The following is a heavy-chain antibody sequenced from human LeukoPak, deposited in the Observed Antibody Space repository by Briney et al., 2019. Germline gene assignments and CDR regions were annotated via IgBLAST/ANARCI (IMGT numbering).Heavy chain of an antibody. Sequence: GGSLRLSCAASGFTFSSYGMHWVRQAPGKGLEWVAVIWYDGSNKYYADSVKGRFTIPRDNSKNTLYLQMNSLRAEDTAVYYCAKDVYYYDSSGYLLLDYWGQGTLVTVSS. D-gene: IGHD3-22*01. CDR2: IWYDGSNK. J-gene: IGHJ4*02. V-gene: IGHV3-33*06. CDR3: AKDVYYYDSSGYLLLDY. CDR1: GFTFSSYG.